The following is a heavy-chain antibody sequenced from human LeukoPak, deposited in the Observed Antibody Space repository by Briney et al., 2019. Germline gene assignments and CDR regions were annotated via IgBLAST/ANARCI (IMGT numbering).Heavy chain of an antibody. CDR2: ISYDGSNK. CDR1: GLTFSTYA. J-gene: IGHJ4*02. D-gene: IGHD5-18*01. V-gene: IGHV3-30*04. CDR3: ARSGYSYGRVIDY. Sequence: GGSLRLSCAASGLTFSTYAMHWVRQAPGKGLEWVAVISYDGSNKYYADSVKSRFTISRDNSKNTLYLQMNSLRAEDTAVYYCARSGYSYGRVIDYWGQGTLVTVSS.